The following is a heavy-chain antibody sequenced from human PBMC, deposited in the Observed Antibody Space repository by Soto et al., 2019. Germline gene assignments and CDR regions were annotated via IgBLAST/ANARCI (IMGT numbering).Heavy chain of an antibody. Sequence: QVQLQQWGAGLLKPSETLSLTCAVYGGSFSGYYWSWIRQPPGRGLEWVGEINHSGSTNYNPSLKSEVTISVDTSKNQFSLKLSSVTAADTAVYYCARIGSRDYWGQGTLVTVSS. CDR2: INHSGST. V-gene: IGHV4-34*01. J-gene: IGHJ4*02. CDR3: ARIGSRDY. CDR1: GGSFSGYY.